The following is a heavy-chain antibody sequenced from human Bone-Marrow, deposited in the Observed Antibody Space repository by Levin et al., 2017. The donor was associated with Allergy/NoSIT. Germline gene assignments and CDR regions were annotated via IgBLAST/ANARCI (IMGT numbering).Heavy chain of an antibody. D-gene: IGHD3-3*01. V-gene: IGHV3-30*18. CDR2: ISYDGSDT. J-gene: IGHJ4*02. CDR1: GFTFSRFG. Sequence: GESLKISCGVSGFTFSRFGMQWVRQVPGKGLDWVAVISYDGSDTYYEDSVEGRFTVSRDNSKNTLFLQMNSLRAEDTAVYFCAKDMRPGDIWSGLSDYWGRGTMVTVSS. CDR3: AKDMRPGDIWSGLSDY.